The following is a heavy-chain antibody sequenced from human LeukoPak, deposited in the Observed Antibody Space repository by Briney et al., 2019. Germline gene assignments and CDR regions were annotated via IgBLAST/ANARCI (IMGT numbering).Heavy chain of an antibody. CDR2: IYWDDDK. Sequence: SGPTLVKPTQTLTLTCTFSGFSLSTSGVGVGWIRQPPGKALEWLALIYWDDDKRYSPSLKSRLTITKDTSKNQVVLTMTNMGPVDTATYYCAHASTTVTGFDYWGQGTLVTASS. CDR1: GFSLSTSGVG. CDR3: AHASTTVTGFDY. J-gene: IGHJ4*02. D-gene: IGHD4-17*01. V-gene: IGHV2-5*02.